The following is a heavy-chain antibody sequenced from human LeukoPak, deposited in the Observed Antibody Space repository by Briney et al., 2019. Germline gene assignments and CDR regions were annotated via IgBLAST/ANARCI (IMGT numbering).Heavy chain of an antibody. Sequence: GGSLSLSCAASGFTFSDYYMSWIRQAPGKGLEWVSYISSSSSYTSYADSVKGRFTISRDNAKNSLYLQMNSLRAEDTAVYYCARDAVSLAAAGTSDYWGQGSLVTVSS. V-gene: IGHV3-11*05. CDR2: ISSSSSYT. CDR3: ARDAVSLAAAGTSDY. J-gene: IGHJ4*02. D-gene: IGHD6-13*01. CDR1: GFTFSDYY.